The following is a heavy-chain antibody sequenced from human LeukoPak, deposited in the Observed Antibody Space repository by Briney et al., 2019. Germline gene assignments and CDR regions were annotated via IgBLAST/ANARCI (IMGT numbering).Heavy chain of an antibody. D-gene: IGHD3-10*01. CDR1: GFTFDDYA. V-gene: IGHV3-9*01. CDR3: AKVAKLPAITMIRGVRVSYYMDV. Sequence: GRSLRLSCAASGFTFDDYAMHWVRQAPGKGLEWVSGISWNSGSIGYADSVKGRFTISRDNSKNTLYLQMNSLRTEDTAVYYCAKVAKLPAITMIRGVRVSYYMDVWGKGTTVTISS. J-gene: IGHJ6*03. CDR2: ISWNSGSI.